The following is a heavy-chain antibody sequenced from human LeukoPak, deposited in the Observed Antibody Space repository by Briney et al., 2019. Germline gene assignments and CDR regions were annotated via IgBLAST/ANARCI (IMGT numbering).Heavy chain of an antibody. J-gene: IGHJ5*02. CDR3: ARHPSPSRSSGWYVGVWFDP. V-gene: IGHV4-34*01. D-gene: IGHD6-19*01. CDR1: GGSFSGYY. Sequence: SETLSLTCAVYGGSFSGYYWSWIRQPPGKGLEWIGEINHSGSTYYNPSLKSRVTISVDTSKNQFSLKLSSVTAADTAVYYCARHPSPSRSSGWYVGVWFDPWGQGTLVTVSS. CDR2: INHSGST.